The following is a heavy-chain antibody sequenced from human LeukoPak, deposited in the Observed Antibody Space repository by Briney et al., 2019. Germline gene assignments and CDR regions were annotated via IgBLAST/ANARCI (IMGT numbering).Heavy chain of an antibody. CDR3: ARSLATDDAFAI. CDR1: GYTFIDFY. J-gene: IGHJ3*02. Sequence: ASVKVSCKASGYTFIDFYMHWVRQAPGQGLEWMGWMNPNSGDTNSAQRFQGRVTMTRDKSIGTAYMELSGLRSDDTAVYYCARSLATDDAFAIWGQGTVVTVSS. CDR2: MNPNSGDT. V-gene: IGHV1-2*02.